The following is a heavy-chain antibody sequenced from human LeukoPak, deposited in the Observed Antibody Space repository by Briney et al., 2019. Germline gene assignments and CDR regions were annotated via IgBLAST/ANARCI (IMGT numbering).Heavy chain of an antibody. J-gene: IGHJ4*02. V-gene: IGHV3-23*01. CDR3: AKWGDYDVLTGYYDSDY. CDR1: GFTFSNYA. D-gene: IGHD3-9*01. Sequence: PGASLRLSCAASGFTFSNYAMSWVRQAPGKGLEWVSAITGSGGNTYYADSVKGRFTISRDNSKNTLYLQMNSLRADDTAVYYCAKWGDYDVLTGYYDSDYWGQGTLVTVSS. CDR2: ITGSGGNT.